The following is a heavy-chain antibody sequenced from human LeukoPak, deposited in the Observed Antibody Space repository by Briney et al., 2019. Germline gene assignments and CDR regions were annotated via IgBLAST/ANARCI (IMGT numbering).Heavy chain of an antibody. CDR3: AKDLAATSTTRFSYWDS. CDR1: GITFHSYA. J-gene: IGHJ4*02. Sequence: GGSLRLSCAVSGITFHSYAMSWVRQAPGKGLEWVSAISGSGDSTYYAHFVRGRFTISRDNSKNMLYLQMTSLRAEDTALYYCAKDLAATSTTRFSYWDSWGQGTLVTVSS. V-gene: IGHV3-23*01. CDR2: ISGSGDST. D-gene: IGHD2-15*01.